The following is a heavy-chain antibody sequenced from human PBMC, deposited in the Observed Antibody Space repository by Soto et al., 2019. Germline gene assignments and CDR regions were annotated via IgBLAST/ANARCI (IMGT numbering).Heavy chain of an antibody. V-gene: IGHV1-18*01. Sequence: ASVKVSCKASGGTFSSYAISWVRQAPGQGLEWMGWISAYNGNTNYAQKLQGRVTMTTDTSTSTAYMELRSLRSDDTAVYYCARGASVATSDYWGQGTLVTVSS. D-gene: IGHD5-12*01. CDR2: ISAYNGNT. CDR1: GGTFSSYA. J-gene: IGHJ4*02. CDR3: ARGASVATSDY.